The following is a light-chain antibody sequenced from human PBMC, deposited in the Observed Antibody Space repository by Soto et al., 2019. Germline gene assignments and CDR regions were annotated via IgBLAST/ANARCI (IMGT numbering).Light chain of an antibody. Sequence: QSVLTQPPSVSGSHGQSVTISCSGTSSDVGSYNRVSWYQQAPGTAPKVMIYEVSNRPSGVPDRFSGSKSGNTASLTISGLQPEDEADYYCYSFTTINTYVFGTGTKVTVL. J-gene: IGLJ1*01. CDR2: EVS. CDR3: YSFTTINTYV. CDR1: SSDVGSYNR. V-gene: IGLV2-18*02.